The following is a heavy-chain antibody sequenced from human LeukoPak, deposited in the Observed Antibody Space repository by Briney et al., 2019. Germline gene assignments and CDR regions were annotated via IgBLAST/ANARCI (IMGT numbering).Heavy chain of an antibody. CDR2: IYSAGST. CDR3: ARRAGAYTHPYDY. Sequence: GGSLTLSCTVSGFTVSSNSMSWVRQAPGKGLEWVSCIYSAGSTHYSDSVKGRFTVSIDKSKNTLYLQMNSLRAEDTAVYYCARRAGAYTHPYDYWGQGTLVTVS. V-gene: IGHV3-53*01. D-gene: IGHD3-16*01. J-gene: IGHJ4*02. CDR1: GFTVSSNS.